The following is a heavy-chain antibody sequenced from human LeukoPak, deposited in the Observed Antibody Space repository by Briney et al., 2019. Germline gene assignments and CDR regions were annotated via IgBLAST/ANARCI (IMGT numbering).Heavy chain of an antibody. D-gene: IGHD6-19*01. Sequence: PSETLSLTCAVYGGSFSGYYWSWIRQPPGKGLEWVSAISGSGGSTYYADSVKGRFTISRDNSKNTLYLQMNSLRAEDTAVYYCAKDFNSDSSGWYQPAEDYGMDVWGQGTTVTVSS. CDR2: ISGSGGST. CDR3: AKDFNSDSSGWYQPAEDYGMDV. J-gene: IGHJ6*02. CDR1: GGSFSGYY. V-gene: IGHV3-23*01.